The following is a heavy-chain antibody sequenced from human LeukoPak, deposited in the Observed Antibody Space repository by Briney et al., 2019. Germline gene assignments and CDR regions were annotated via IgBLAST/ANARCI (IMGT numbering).Heavy chain of an antibody. Sequence: GGSLRLSCAASGFTFSSYAMSWVRQAPGKGLEWVSAISNDGGGTQYADFVEGRFTISRDNSKNTLFLQMSSLRAEDTALYYCAKGSSGYFADLWGQGTLVTVSS. CDR2: ISNDGGGT. D-gene: IGHD3-22*01. J-gene: IGHJ5*02. CDR1: GFTFSSYA. V-gene: IGHV3-23*01. CDR3: AKGSSGYFADL.